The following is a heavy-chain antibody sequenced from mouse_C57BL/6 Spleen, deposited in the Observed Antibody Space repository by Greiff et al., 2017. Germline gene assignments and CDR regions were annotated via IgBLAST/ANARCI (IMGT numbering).Heavy chain of an antibody. J-gene: IGHJ3*01. D-gene: IGHD2-4*01. Sequence: EVKLEESGGGLVQPGGSMKLSCVASGFTFSNYWMNWVRQSPEKGLEWVAQIRLKSDNYATHYAESVKGRFTISRDDSKSSVYLQRNNLRAEDTGMYYCTVGLQAYWGQGTLVTVSA. CDR3: TVGLQAY. V-gene: IGHV6-3*01. CDR2: IRLKSDNYAT. CDR1: GFTFSNYW.